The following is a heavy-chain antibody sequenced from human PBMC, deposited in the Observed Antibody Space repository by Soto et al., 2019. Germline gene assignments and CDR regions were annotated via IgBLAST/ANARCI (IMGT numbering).Heavy chain of an antibody. CDR2: ISASGATT. Sequence: GGSLRLSCAASGFTFSNYAMTWVRQVPGKGLEWVSSISASGATTFYADSVKGRFTISRDNSKNTLYLQMNSLRAEDTAVYYCAKRVTPNYYYYGMDVWAQGTTVTVSS. J-gene: IGHJ6*02. CDR1: GFTFSNYA. D-gene: IGHD4-4*01. V-gene: IGHV3-23*01. CDR3: AKRVTPNYYYYGMDV.